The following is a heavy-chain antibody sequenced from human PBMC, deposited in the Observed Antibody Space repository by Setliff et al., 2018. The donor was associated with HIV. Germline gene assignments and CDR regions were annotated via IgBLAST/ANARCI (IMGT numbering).Heavy chain of an antibody. J-gene: IGHJ3*01. D-gene: IGHD3-3*01. V-gene: IGHV3-23*01. CDR1: GFKFSNYA. CDR3: AKDWDITIFAVVIGGAFDF. CDR2: ISGNGDTT. Sequence: GGSLRLSCAASGFKFSNYAMSWVRQAPGKGLEWVSTISGNGDTTYFADSVKGRFSISRDNSKNTLFLQMNSLGTEDAAVYYCAKDWDITIFAVVIGGAFDFGGQGTMVTVSS.